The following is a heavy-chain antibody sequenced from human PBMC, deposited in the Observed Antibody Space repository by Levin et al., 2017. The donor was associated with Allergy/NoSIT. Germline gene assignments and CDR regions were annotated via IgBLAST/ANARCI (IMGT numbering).Heavy chain of an antibody. CDR3: ARLLSIAAAGAQWFAS. CDR2: IYPADSDT. CDR1: GYSFTSYW. V-gene: IGHV5-51*01. J-gene: IGHJ5*01. Sequence: GESLKISCKGSGYSFTSYWIGWVRQIPGKGLEWMGIIYPADSDTKYSPSFQGQVTISADKSITTAYLQWTSLKASDSAMYYCARLLSIAAAGAQWFASWGQGTLVTVSS. D-gene: IGHD6-13*01.